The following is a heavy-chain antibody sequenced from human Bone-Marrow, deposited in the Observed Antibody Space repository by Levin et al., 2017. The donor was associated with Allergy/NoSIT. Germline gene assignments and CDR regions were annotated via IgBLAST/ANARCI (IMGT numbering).Heavy chain of an antibody. CDR3: ARDLLYETPRHDYYDSSGYYPIAPHYFDY. V-gene: IGHV3-30-3*01. CDR1: GFTFSSYA. D-gene: IGHD3-22*01. CDR2: ISYDGSNK. Sequence: GGSLRLSCAASGFTFSSYAMHWVRQAPGKGLEWVAVISYDGSNKYYADSVKGRFTISRDNSKNTLYLQMNSLRAEDTAVYYCARDLLYETPRHDYYDSSGYYPIAPHYFDYWGQGTLVTVSS. J-gene: IGHJ4*02.